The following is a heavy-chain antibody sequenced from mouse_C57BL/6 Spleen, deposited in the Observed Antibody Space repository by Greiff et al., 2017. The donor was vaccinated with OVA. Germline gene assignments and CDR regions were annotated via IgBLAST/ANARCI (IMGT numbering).Heavy chain of an antibody. CDR2: IWSGGST. CDR3: AKAGTGYFDV. Sequence: QVQLKESGPGLVQPSQSLSITCTVSGFSLTSYGVHWVRQPPGKGLEWLGVIWSGGSTDYNAAFISRLSISKDNSKSQVFFKMNRLQADDTAIYYCAKAGTGYFDVWGTGTTVTVSS. V-gene: IGHV2-4*01. CDR1: GFSLTSYG. J-gene: IGHJ1*03. D-gene: IGHD4-1*01.